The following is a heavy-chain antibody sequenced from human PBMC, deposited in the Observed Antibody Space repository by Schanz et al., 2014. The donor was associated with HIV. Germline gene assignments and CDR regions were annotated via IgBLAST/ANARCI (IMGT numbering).Heavy chain of an antibody. V-gene: IGHV3-7*01. D-gene: IGHD1-1*01. Sequence: VQLVESGGDLVKPGGSLRLSCAASGFIFRNFWMTWVRQVPGKGLEWVAHIKTDGSEQRYVDSVKGRFTISRDNAKNSVYLQMNSLRGEDTAVYYCARENWDVAIGYSWGQGVLVIVSA. CDR2: IKTDGSEQ. CDR3: ARENWDVAIGYS. CDR1: GFIFRNFW. J-gene: IGHJ5*02.